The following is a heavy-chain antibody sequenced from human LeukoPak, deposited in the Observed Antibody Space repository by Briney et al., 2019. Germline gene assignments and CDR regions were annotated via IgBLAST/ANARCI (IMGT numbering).Heavy chain of an antibody. CDR2: IYYSGST. V-gene: IGHV4-39*01. J-gene: IGHJ4*02. CDR3: AANWNYDY. CDR1: GDSISSSSYY. Sequence: SETLSLTCSVSGDSISSSSYYWGWIRQPPGKGLEWIGSIYYSGSTSYNPSLKSRVTISVDTSQNQFSLNLISVTAADTAVYYCAANWNYDYWGQGTLVTVSS. D-gene: IGHD1-7*01.